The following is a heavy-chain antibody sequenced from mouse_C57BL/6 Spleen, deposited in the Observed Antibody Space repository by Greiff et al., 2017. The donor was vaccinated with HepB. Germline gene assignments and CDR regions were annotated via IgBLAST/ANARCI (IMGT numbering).Heavy chain of an antibody. J-gene: IGHJ3*01. Sequence: QVQLQQPGAELVRPGSSVKLSCKASGYTFTSYWMGWVKQRPGQGLEWIGNIYPSDSETHYNQKFKDKATLTVDKSSSTAYMQLRSLTSEDSAVYYCARRDYGYFAYWGQGTLVTVSA. D-gene: IGHD2-2*01. CDR3: ARRDYGYFAY. CDR2: IYPSDSET. CDR1: GYTFTSYW. V-gene: IGHV1-61*01.